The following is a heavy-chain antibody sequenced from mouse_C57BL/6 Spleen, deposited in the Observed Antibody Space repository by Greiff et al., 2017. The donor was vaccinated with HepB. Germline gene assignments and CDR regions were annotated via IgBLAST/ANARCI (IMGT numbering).Heavy chain of an antibody. J-gene: IGHJ4*01. CDR3: ARDGSRHYYAMDY. CDR2: ISDGGSYT. D-gene: IGHD1-1*01. CDR1: GFTFSSYA. Sequence: EVQGVESGGGLVKPGGSLKLSCAASGFTFSSYAMSWVRQTPEKRLEWVATISDGGSYTYYPDNVKGRFTISRDNAKNNLYLQMSHLKSEDTAMYYCARDGSRHYYAMDYWGQGTSVTVSS. V-gene: IGHV5-4*01.